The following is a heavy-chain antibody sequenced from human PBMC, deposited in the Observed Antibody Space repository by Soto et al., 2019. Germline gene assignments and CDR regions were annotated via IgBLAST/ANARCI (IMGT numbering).Heavy chain of an antibody. Sequence: QVQLQESGPGLVKPSQTLSLTCTVSVGSISSGDYYWSWIRQPPGKGLEWIGYIYYSGNTYYNPSLKRRVTISVDTYKNQFSLKLSSVTAADTALYYCASVEAEAAARWFDPWGQGTLVTVSS. J-gene: IGHJ5*02. V-gene: IGHV4-30-4*01. D-gene: IGHD6-13*01. CDR1: VGSISSGDYY. CDR2: IYYSGNT. CDR3: ASVEAEAAARWFDP.